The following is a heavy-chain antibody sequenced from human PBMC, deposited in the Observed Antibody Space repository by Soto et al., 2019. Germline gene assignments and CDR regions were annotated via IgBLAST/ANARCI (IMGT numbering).Heavy chain of an antibody. J-gene: IGHJ5*02. CDR1: GFTFRSFT. Sequence: LRLSCAASGFTFRSFTMNWVRQAPGKGLEWVSTISSNSAYIYYTDALRGRFTIPRDNAKNSLHLQMNSLRAEDTAVYYCTRDASRDSSARGWFDPWGPGTLVTVSS. D-gene: IGHD6-13*01. CDR2: ISSNSAYI. CDR3: TRDASRDSSARGWFDP. V-gene: IGHV3-21*01.